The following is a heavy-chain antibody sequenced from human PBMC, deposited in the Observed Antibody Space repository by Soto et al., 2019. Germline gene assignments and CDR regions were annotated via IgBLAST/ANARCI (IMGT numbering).Heavy chain of an antibody. CDR3: ARRAETNGWNGFGADKYYFDF. CDR2: MNPNTGNS. Sequence: ASVKVSCKASGYTFTNYDIYWVRQATGQGLEWMGWMNPNTGNSGYAQKFQGRVTVTSDTSINTVHMELSSLRSEDTAVYYCARRAETNGWNGFGADKYYFDFWGQGTLVTASS. D-gene: IGHD1-1*01. CDR1: GYTFTNYD. V-gene: IGHV1-8*01. J-gene: IGHJ4*02.